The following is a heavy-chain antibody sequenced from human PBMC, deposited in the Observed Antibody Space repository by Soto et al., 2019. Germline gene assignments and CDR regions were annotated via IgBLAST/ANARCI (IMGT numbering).Heavy chain of an antibody. Sequence: GASVKVSCKASGYTFTSYGISWVQQAPGQGLEWMGWISAHNGNTKYAQKLQGRVTMTTDTSTSTAYMELRSLRSDDTAVYYCARDLSYGLCDYWGQGTLVTVSS. CDR3: ARDLSYGLCDY. V-gene: IGHV1-18*01. CDR2: ISAHNGNT. CDR1: GYTFTSYG. J-gene: IGHJ4*02. D-gene: IGHD5-18*01.